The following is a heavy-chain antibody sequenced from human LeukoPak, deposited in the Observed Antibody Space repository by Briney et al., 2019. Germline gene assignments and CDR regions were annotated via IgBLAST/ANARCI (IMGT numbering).Heavy chain of an antibody. CDR2: IYYSGST. J-gene: IGHJ5*02. CDR3: ARPRMIAEDNWFDP. V-gene: IGHV4-39*01. Sequence: SETLSLTCTVSGGSISSSSYYWGWIRQPPGKGLEWIGSIYYSGSTYYNPSLKSRVTISVDTSKNQFSLKLSSVTAADTAVYYCARPRMIAEDNWFDPWGQGTLVTVSS. D-gene: IGHD3-22*01. CDR1: GGSISSSSYY.